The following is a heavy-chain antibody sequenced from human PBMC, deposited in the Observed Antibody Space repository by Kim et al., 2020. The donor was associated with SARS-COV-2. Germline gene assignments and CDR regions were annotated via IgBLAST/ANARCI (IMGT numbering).Heavy chain of an antibody. CDR1: GGSINTYY. CDR3: ARGGSVRTGCSGSACYAWGWFDP. J-gene: IGHJ5*02. Sequence: SETLSLTCTVSGGSINTYYWSWVRQPPGRGLEWLGNIYYSGSINYNPSLKSRVTLSLDASKNQFSLKLTSVTAADAAMYYCARGGSVRTGCSGSACYAWGWFDPWGQGILVTVSS. V-gene: IGHV4-59*13. D-gene: IGHD2-2*01. CDR2: IYYSGSI.